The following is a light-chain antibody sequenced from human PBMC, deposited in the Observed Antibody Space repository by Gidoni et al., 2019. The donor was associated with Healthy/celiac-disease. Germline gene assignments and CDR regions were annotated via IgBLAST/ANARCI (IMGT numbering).Light chain of an antibody. V-gene: IGKV3-20*01. CDR3: QPYCRSPGA. CDR1: QSVSSSY. CDR2: GAS. Sequence: EIVLTQSPGTLSVSPGERATLSCRASQSVSSSYLDWYQQKPGQAPRLLIYGASSRATGIPDRFSRSGSGTDFTLTIRRLEPEAFAVYYCQPYCRSPGAFGQGTKLEIK. J-gene: IGKJ2*01.